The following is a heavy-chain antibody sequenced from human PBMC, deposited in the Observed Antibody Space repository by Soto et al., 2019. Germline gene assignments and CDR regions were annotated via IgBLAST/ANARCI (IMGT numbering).Heavy chain of an antibody. Sequence: QLQLQESGPGLVKPSETLSLTCTVSGGSISSSSYYWGWIRQPPGKGLEWIGSIYYSGSTYYNPPTKSRVNISVDPSKTNFSLKLSSVTSADTALSYSARAMTMIGRWGQGTLVTVSS. D-gene: IGHD3-22*01. CDR2: IYYSGST. CDR1: GGSISSSSYY. V-gene: IGHV4-39*02. CDR3: ARAMTMIGR. J-gene: IGHJ4*02.